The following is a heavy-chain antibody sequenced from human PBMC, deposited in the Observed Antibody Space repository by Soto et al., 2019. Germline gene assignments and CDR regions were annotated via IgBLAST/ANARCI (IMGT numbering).Heavy chain of an antibody. CDR2: ISYDGTNK. J-gene: IGHJ6*02. CDR1: GFTFSTYG. D-gene: IGHD4-17*01. Sequence: QVQLVESGGGEVQTGSSLTLSCAASGFTFSTYGMHWVRQTQGKGLEWVAVISYDGTNKFYSDSVKGRFTISRDNFKNTLTLQMNSLRADDTAVYSCAKDLQSYGDYDYYCYGMDVWGLGTRVTVSS. V-gene: IGHV3-30*18. CDR3: AKDLQSYGDYDYYCYGMDV.